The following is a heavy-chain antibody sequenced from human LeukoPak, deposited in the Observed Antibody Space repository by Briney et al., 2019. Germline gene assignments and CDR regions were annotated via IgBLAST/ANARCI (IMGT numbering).Heavy chain of an antibody. V-gene: IGHV4-39*01. J-gene: IGHJ4*02. CDR3: ARQFGYCSSTSCSNFDY. CDR2: IYYSGST. D-gene: IGHD2-2*03. CDR1: GGSISSSSYY. Sequence: PSETLSLTCTVSGGSISSSSYYWGWIRQPPGKGLEWIGSIYYSGSTYYSPSLKSRVTISVDTSKNQFSLKLSSVTAADTAVYYCARQFGYCSSTSCSNFDYWGQGTLVTVSS.